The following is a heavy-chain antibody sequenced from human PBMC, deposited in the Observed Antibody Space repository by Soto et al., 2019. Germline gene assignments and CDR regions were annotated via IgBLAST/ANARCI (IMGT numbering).Heavy chain of an antibody. CDR3: TTSSAAYYYGLDV. J-gene: IGHJ6*02. Sequence: GGSLRLSCAASGFTFSSYAMHWVRQAPGKGLEWVGRIKSKTDGGTTDYAAPVKGRFTISRDDSKTPLYLEMNSLKTEDTAVYYCTTSSAAYYYGLDVWGQGTTVTVSS. CDR2: IKSKTDGGTT. CDR1: GFTFSSYA. V-gene: IGHV3-15*07. D-gene: IGHD6-13*01.